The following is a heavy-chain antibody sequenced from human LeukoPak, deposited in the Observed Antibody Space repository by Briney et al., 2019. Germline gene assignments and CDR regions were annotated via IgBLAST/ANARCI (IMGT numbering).Heavy chain of an antibody. V-gene: IGHV4-39*07. Sequence: SETLSLTCTVSGGSIRSRYYYWGWIRQPPGKGLEWIGSIYDSGSTYYNPSLKSRVTISVDTSKNQFSLKLSSVTAADTAVYYCARVPYRSFDYWGQGTLVTVSS. CDR3: ARVPYRSFDY. D-gene: IGHD3-16*02. CDR1: GGSIRSRYYY. J-gene: IGHJ4*02. CDR2: IYDSGST.